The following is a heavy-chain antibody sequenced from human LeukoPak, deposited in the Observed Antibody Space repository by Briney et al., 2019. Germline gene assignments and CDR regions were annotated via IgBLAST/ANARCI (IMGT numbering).Heavy chain of an antibody. Sequence: GGSLRLSCAASGFTFDDYAMHWVRQAPGKGLVWVSRINSDGSSTLYEDSVRGRFTISRDNARNTLYLQMNSLRAEDTAVYYCTRAFYGSGTYYNAPLCRHWGQGTLVTVSS. CDR3: TRAFYGSGTYYNAPLCRH. V-gene: IGHV3-74*01. J-gene: IGHJ4*02. CDR1: GFTFDDYA. CDR2: INSDGSST. D-gene: IGHD3-10*01.